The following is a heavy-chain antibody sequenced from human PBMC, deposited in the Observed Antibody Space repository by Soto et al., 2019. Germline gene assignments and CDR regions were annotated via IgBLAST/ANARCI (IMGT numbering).Heavy chain of an antibody. CDR2: IKSKTDGGST. V-gene: IGHV3-15*07. D-gene: IGHD3-22*01. CDR1: GFTFSNAW. J-gene: IGHJ4*02. CDR3: TTETYYYDSSGYYYGGY. Sequence: EVQLVESGGGLVKPGGSLRLSCAASGFTFSNAWMNWVRQAPGKGLEWVDRIKSKTDGGSTDYAAPVKGRFTISRDDSKNTLYLQMNSLKTEDTAVYYCTTETYYYDSSGYYYGGYWGQGTLVTVSS.